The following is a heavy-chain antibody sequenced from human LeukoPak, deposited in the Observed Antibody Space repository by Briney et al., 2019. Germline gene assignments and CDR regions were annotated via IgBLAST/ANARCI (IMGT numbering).Heavy chain of an antibody. CDR3: ARRLTQYDCFDP. Sequence: SQTLSLTCAISGDIVSSNSVTWNWIRQTPSRGLEWLGRTYYRSTWYNDYAVSVRGRITVNPDTSKNQFSLHLNSVTPEDTAVYYCARRLTQYDCFDPWGQGILVTVSS. D-gene: IGHD2-2*01. V-gene: IGHV6-1*01. CDR1: GDIVSSNSVT. J-gene: IGHJ5*02. CDR2: TYYRSTWYN.